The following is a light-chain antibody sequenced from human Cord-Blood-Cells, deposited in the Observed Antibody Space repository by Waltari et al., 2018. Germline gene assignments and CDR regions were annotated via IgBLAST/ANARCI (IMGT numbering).Light chain of an antibody. CDR2: RNN. J-gene: IGLJ1*01. Sequence: QSVLTQPPSASGTPGQRVTISCSGSSSNIGSNYVYWYKQLPGTAPKLLIYRNNQRPSGVPDRFSGSKSCTSASLAISGLRSEDEADYYCAAWDDSLSGYVFGTGTKVTVL. CDR1: SSNIGSNY. V-gene: IGLV1-47*01. CDR3: AAWDDSLSGYV.